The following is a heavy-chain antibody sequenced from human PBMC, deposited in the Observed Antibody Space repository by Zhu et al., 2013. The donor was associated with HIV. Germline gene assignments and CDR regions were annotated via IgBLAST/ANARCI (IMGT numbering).Heavy chain of an antibody. D-gene: IGHD6-13*01. CDR1: GYTFTNYF. CDR2: LNPNTGGT. Sequence: QAQLVQSGTEVKKPGASVKVSCKASGYTFTNYFIHWVRQAPGQGLEWMGWLNPNTGGTNFAQNFQGRLTVTRDTSISTAFMELNSLTSDDTAVYYCARGRSSSSLHNYGMDVWGQGTAITVTS. J-gene: IGHJ6*02. CDR3: ARGRSSSSLHNYGMDV. V-gene: IGHV1-2*02.